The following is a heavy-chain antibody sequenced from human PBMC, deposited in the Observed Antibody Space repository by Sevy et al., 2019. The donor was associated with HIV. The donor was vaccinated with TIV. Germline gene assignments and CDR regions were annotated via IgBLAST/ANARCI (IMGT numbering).Heavy chain of an antibody. Sequence: GGSLRLSCAASGFTFSSYGMHWVRQAPGKGLEWVAVISYDGSNKYYADSVKGRFTISRDNSKNTLYLQMNSLRVEDTAVYYCAKGESYYYDSSGQDAFDIWGQGTMVTVSS. CDR2: ISYDGSNK. V-gene: IGHV3-30*18. CDR3: AKGESYYYDSSGQDAFDI. CDR1: GFTFSSYG. D-gene: IGHD3-22*01. J-gene: IGHJ3*02.